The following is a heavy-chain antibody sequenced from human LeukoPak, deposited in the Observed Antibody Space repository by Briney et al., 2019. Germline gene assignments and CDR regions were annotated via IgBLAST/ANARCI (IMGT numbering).Heavy chain of an antibody. Sequence: PSETLSLTCAVSGYSISSGYYWVWIRQPPGKGLEWIGSIYHSGSTYYNSSLKSRVTISVDTSKNQFSLKLSSVTAADTAVYYCARMGSHAFDIWGQGTMVTVSS. D-gene: IGHD1-26*01. V-gene: IGHV4-38-2*01. CDR3: ARMGSHAFDI. J-gene: IGHJ3*02. CDR1: GYSISSGYY. CDR2: IYHSGST.